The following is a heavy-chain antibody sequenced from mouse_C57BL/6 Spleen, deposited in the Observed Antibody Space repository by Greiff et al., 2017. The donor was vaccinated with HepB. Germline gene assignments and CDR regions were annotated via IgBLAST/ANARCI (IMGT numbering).Heavy chain of an antibody. Sequence: DVMLVESGGGLVKPGGSLKLSCAASGFTFSSYAMSWVRQTPEKRLEWVATISDGGSYTYYPDNVKGRFTISRDNAKNNLYLQMSHLKSEDTAMYYCARDWRGWFAYWGQGTLVTVSA. CDR2: ISDGGSYT. V-gene: IGHV5-4*01. CDR1: GFTFSSYA. J-gene: IGHJ3*01. CDR3: ARDWRGWFAY.